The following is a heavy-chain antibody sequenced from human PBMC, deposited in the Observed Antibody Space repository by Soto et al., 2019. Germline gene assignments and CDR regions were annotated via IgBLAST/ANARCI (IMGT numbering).Heavy chain of an antibody. CDR3: ARDSLYYDSSGYYFH. J-gene: IGHJ4*02. CDR1: GYTFTSYG. V-gene: IGHV1-18*01. D-gene: IGHD3-22*01. CDR2: ISAYNGNT. Sequence: GASVKVSCKASGYTFTSYGISCVLQSPLQGLEWMGWISAYNGNTNYAQKLQGRVTMTTDTSTSTAYMELRSLRSDDTAVYYCARDSLYYDSSGYYFHWGQGTLVTVSS.